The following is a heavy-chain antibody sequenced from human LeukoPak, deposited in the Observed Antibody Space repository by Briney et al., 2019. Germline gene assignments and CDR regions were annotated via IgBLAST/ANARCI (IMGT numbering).Heavy chain of an antibody. CDR3: ARGRVPAAITFDY. Sequence: PSETPSLTCAVYGGSFSGYYWSWIRQPPGKGLEWIGEINHSGSTNYNPSLKSRVTISVDTSKNQFSLKLSSVTAADTAVYYCARGRVPAAITFDYWGQGTLVTVSS. V-gene: IGHV4-34*01. CDR2: INHSGST. J-gene: IGHJ4*02. CDR1: GGSFSGYY. D-gene: IGHD2-2*01.